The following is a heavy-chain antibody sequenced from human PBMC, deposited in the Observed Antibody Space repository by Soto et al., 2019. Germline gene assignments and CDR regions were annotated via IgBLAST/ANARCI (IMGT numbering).Heavy chain of an antibody. CDR2: INHSGST. Sequence: QVQLQQWGAGLLKPSETLSLTCAVYGGSFSGYYWSWIRQPPGKGLEWIGEINHSGSTNYNPSPMSRVTKSVDTYQSQCALMLSSVPAADTAVYYCARGLGWDCSSTSCYAEKGVHAFDIWGQGTMVTVSS. CDR3: ARGLGWDCSSTSCYAEKGVHAFDI. V-gene: IGHV4-34*01. D-gene: IGHD2-2*01. CDR1: GGSFSGYY. J-gene: IGHJ3*02.